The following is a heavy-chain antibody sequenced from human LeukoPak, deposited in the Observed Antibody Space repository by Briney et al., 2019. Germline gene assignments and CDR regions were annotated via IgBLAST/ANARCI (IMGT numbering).Heavy chain of an antibody. CDR2: INPNSGGT. CDR1: GYTFTGYY. D-gene: IGHD2-15*01. V-gene: IGHV1-2*02. J-gene: IGHJ4*02. CDR3: ARGNSYCSGGSCYSLDY. Sequence: GASVKVSCKASGYTFTGYYMHWVRQAPGQGLEWMGWINPNSGGTNYAQKFQGRVTMTRDTSISTAYMELSRLRSDDTAVYYCARGNSYCSGGSCYSLDYWGQGTLVTVSS.